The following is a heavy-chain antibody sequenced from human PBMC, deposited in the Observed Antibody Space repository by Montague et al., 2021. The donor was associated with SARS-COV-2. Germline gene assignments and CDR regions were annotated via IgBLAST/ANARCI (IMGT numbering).Heavy chain of an antibody. V-gene: IGHV4-34*01. CDR2: INHSGST. CDR3: ARGADYDFWSGFLRDKWFDP. Sequence: SETLSLTCAVYGGSLSGYYWAWIRQPPAKGLEWIGEINHSGSTNYNPSLKSRLTISVDTSKKQFSLKLNSMTAADTAVYYCARGADYDFWSGFLRDKWFDPWGLGTLVTVSS. D-gene: IGHD3-3*01. CDR1: GGSLSGYY. J-gene: IGHJ5*02.